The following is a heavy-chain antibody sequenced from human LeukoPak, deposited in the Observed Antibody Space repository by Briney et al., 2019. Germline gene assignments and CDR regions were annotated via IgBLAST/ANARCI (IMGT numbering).Heavy chain of an antibody. CDR1: GYTFTGYY. J-gene: IGHJ6*03. CDR2: INPNGGGT. D-gene: IGHD2-2*02. CDR3: ARVAAEVVGLPGVIGFGWLRRDYYYMDV. Sequence: ASVKVSCKASGYTFTGYYMHWVRQAPGQGLEWMGWINPNGGGTNYAQKFQGRVTMTRDMSTSTVYMELSSLRSEDTAVYHCARVAAEVVGLPGVIGFGWLRRDYYYMDVWGKGTTVTVSS. V-gene: IGHV1-2*02.